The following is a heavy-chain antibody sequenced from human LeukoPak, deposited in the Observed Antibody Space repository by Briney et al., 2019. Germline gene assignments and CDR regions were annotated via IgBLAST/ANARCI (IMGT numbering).Heavy chain of an antibody. CDR3: ARDFSPRDYYYDSSGYVDY. D-gene: IGHD3-22*01. V-gene: IGHV3-11*04. CDR2: ISSSGSTI. J-gene: IGHJ4*02. CDR1: GFTFSDYY. Sequence: GGSLRLSCAASGFTFSDYYMSWIRQAPGKGLEWVSYISSSGSTIYYADSVKGRFTISRDNAKNSLYLQMNSLRAEDTAVYYCARDFSPRDYYYDSSGYVDYWGQGTLVTVSS.